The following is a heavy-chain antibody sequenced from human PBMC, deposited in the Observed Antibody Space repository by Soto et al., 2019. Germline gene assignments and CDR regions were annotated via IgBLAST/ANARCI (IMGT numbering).Heavy chain of an antibody. Sequence: QVQLVQSGGEVKRPGASVKVSCKTSGYTFSNYGITWVRQAPGQPLEWLGWISLYSDGANYAQKFQGRDSMNTDTSTTTAYMEMRCLRSDDTAVYYCVRVVRGDEAWFGPWGQGTLVTVSS. D-gene: IGHD2-2*01. CDR1: GYTFSNYG. J-gene: IGHJ5*02. CDR3: VRVVRGDEAWFGP. CDR2: ISLYSDGA. V-gene: IGHV1-18*01.